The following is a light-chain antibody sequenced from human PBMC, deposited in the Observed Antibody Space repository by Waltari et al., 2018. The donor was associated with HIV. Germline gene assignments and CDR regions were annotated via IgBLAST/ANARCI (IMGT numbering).Light chain of an antibody. CDR2: YNS. V-gene: IGLV3-21*04. CDR1: NIGGKS. Sequence: SYVLTQPPSVSVAPGAAATISCGAWNIGGKSVHWYKQQPGQAPVLVTRYNSDRPSGLPGRISVSNSGHTATLTITSVEAGDEATYYCQVWDSSNEHVVFGGGTELTVL. CDR3: QVWDSSNEHVV. J-gene: IGLJ3*02.